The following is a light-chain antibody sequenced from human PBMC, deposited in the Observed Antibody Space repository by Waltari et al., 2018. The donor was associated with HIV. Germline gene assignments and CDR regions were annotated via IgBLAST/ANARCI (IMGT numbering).Light chain of an antibody. CDR1: SSNVGSDDL. CDR2: EVT. Sequence: QSALTQPASVSGSPGQSITISCTGTSSNVGSDDLVSWYQQHPGEAPKLIIYEVTKRPSGVSNRFSGSKSGNTASLTVSGLQAEDEADYYCSSYAGSNNFVFGTGTKVTVL. J-gene: IGLJ1*01. CDR3: SSYAGSNNFV. V-gene: IGLV2-23*02.